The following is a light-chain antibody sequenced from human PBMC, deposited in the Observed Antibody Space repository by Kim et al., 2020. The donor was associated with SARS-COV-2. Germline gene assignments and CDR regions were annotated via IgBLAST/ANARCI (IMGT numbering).Light chain of an antibody. J-gene: IGKJ2*01. CDR1: QAIRNN. CDR2: ATS. CDR3: LQDYNYPYT. Sequence: SASVGDRVTITCQASQAIRNNLGWYQHKPGRPPKLLIYATSTLHSGVPSRFSGSGSATDFTLTISSLQPEDFATYYCLQDYNYPYTFGQGTKLEI. V-gene: IGKV1-6*01.